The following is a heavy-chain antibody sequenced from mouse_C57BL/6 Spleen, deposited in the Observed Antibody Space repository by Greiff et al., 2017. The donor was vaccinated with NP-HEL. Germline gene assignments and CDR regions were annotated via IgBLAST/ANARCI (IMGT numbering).Heavy chain of an antibody. CDR1: GFTFSSYA. J-gene: IGHJ1*03. CDR3: TRDNDQLGRYFDV. CDR2: ISSGGDYI. V-gene: IGHV5-9-1*02. D-gene: IGHD4-1*02. Sequence: EVQLVESGEGLVKPGGSLKLSCAASGFTFSSYAMSWVRQTPEKRLEWVAYISSGGDYIYYADTVKGRFTISRDNARNTLYLQMSSLKSEDTAMYYCTRDNDQLGRYFDVWGTGTTVTVST.